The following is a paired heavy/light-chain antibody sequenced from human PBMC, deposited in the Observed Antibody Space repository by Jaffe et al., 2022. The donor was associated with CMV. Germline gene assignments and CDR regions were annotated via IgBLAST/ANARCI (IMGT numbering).Light chain of an antibody. J-gene: IGKJ2*03. V-gene: IGKV3-20*01. CDR3: QQYDTSPYS. Sequence: EIVLTQSPGTLSLSPGERATLSCRASQTFGRSYVAWYQQNPGQPPRLLIFGASSRATGIPDRFSGSGSGTDYTLTISRLEPEDFAVYFCQQYDTSPYSFGQGTKLEI. CDR1: QTFGRSY. CDR2: GAS.
Heavy chain of an antibody. D-gene: IGHD6-13*01. J-gene: IGHJ6*03. Sequence: EVQLVESGGGLVKPGGSLRLSCAASGFTFSDYSMNWVRQAPGKGLEWVSSISTSSNYIYYADSLKGRFTISRDNAKNSLYLQMNSLRAEDTAVYYCARGNSGSWYIRDYYFYMDVWGKGTTVTVSS. CDR2: ISTSSNYI. CDR3: ARGNSGSWYIRDYYFYMDV. V-gene: IGHV3-21*02. CDR1: GFTFSDYS.